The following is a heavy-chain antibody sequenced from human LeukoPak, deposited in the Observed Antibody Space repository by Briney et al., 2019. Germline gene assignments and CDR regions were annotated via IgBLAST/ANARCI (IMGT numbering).Heavy chain of an antibody. J-gene: IGHJ4*02. D-gene: IGHD3-22*01. CDR3: ARGVYDSSGYYYFDY. CDR1: GGSISSGSYY. V-gene: IGHV4-61*02. Sequence: SETLSLTCTVSGGSISSGSYYWSWIRQPAGKGLEWIGRIYTSGSTNCNPSLKSRVTISVDTSKNQFSLKLSSVTAADTAVYYCARGVYDSSGYYYFDYWGQGTLVTVSS. CDR2: IYTSGST.